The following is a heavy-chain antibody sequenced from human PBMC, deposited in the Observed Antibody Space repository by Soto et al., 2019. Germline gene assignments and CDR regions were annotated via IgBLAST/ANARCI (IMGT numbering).Heavy chain of an antibody. V-gene: IGHV1-69*06. Sequence: SVKVSCKASGGTFSSYAISWVRRAPGQGLEWMGGIIPIFGTASYAQKFQGRVTITADKSTSTAYMELSSLRSEDTAVYYCARDRGIAAAGLLTFDPWGPGTLVTVSS. CDR1: GGTFSSYA. D-gene: IGHD6-13*01. CDR2: IIPIFGTA. CDR3: ARDRGIAAAGLLTFDP. J-gene: IGHJ5*02.